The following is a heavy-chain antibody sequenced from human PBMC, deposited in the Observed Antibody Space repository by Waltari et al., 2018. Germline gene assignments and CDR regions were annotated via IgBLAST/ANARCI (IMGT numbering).Heavy chain of an antibody. J-gene: IGHJ6*03. CDR1: GGSFSGYY. V-gene: IGHV4-34*01. D-gene: IGHD2-2*01. CDR2: INHSGST. Sequence: QVQLQQWGAGLLKPSETLSLTCAVYGGSFSGYYWSWIRKPPGKGLAWIGEINHSGSTNYNPSLKSRVTISVDTSKNQFSLKLSSVTAADTAVYYCARSRLYQLLPANYMDVWGKGTTVTISS. CDR3: ARSRLYQLLPANYMDV.